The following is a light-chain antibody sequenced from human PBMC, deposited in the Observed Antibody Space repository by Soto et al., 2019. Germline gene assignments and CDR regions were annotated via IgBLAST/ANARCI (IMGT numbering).Light chain of an antibody. V-gene: IGKV1-39*01. Sequence: DIQMTQSPSSLSASVGYRVTITCRASQSITTYLSWYQQKPGKAPKLLINAASSLQSGVPSRFSGSGSGTDFTLTISSLLPEDSATYYCQQSYGTPYTFGQGTKLEIK. CDR1: QSITTY. CDR2: AAS. J-gene: IGKJ2*01. CDR3: QQSYGTPYT.